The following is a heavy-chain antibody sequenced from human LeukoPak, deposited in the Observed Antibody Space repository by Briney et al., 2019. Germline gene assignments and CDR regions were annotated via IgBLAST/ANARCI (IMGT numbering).Heavy chain of an antibody. CDR1: GFTFSSYA. J-gene: IGHJ4*02. D-gene: IGHD3-9*01. CDR2: ISYDGSNK. V-gene: IGHV3-30-3*01. Sequence: GGSLRLSCAASGFTFSSYAMHWVRQAPGKGLEWVADISYDGSNKYYADSVKGRLTISRDNSKSTLYLQMNSLRAEDTATYYCARSPYYDILAGFYNYFDYWGQGTLVTVSS. CDR3: ARSPYYDILAGFYNYFDY.